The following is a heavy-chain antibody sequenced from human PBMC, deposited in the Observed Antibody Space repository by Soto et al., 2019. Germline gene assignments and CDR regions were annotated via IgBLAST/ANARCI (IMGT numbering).Heavy chain of an antibody. V-gene: IGHV1-18*01. Sequence: SVKVSCKAAGYTFTSYGISWVRQAPGQGLEWMGWISAYNGNTNYAQKLQGRVTMTTDTSTSTAYIELRSLRSDDTAVYYCARGLPRIAARPGWFDPWGQGTLVTVSS. D-gene: IGHD6-6*01. J-gene: IGHJ5*02. CDR3: ARGLPRIAARPGWFDP. CDR2: ISAYNGNT. CDR1: GYTFTSYG.